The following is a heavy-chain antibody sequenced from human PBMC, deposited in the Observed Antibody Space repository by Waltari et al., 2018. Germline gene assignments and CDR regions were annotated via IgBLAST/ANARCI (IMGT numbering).Heavy chain of an antibody. J-gene: IGHJ3*02. CDR3: AKVLGLRGGVAATRGPDAFDI. Sequence: EVQLLESGGGLVQPGGSLRLSCAASGFTFSSYAMSWVRQAPGKGLEGVSAISGSGGSTYYADAVKGRFTISRDNSKNTLYLQMNSLRAEDTAVYYCAKVLGLRGGVAATRGPDAFDIWGQGTMVTVSS. CDR1: GFTFSSYA. CDR2: ISGSGGST. V-gene: IGHV3-23*01. D-gene: IGHD2-15*01.